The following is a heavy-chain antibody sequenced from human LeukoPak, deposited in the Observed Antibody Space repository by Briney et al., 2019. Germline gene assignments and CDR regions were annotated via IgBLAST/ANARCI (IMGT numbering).Heavy chain of an antibody. D-gene: IGHD3-16*01. CDR3: AKAPRFGDHAAEYFYYYMDV. Sequence: GGSLRLSCVASGFTFSNYWMSWVRQAPGKGLEWVSSIPRNGGSTYYADSVKGRFTISRDNSKNTLYVQMNSLRVDDTAVYYCAKAPRFGDHAAEYFYYYMDVWGKGTTVTVSS. CDR2: IPRNGGST. V-gene: IGHV3-23*01. CDR1: GFTFSNYW. J-gene: IGHJ6*03.